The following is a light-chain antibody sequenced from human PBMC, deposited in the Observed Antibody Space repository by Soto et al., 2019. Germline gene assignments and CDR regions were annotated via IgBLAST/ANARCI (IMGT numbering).Light chain of an antibody. Sequence: EVVLTQSPGTLSLYPGERATLSCRAIESVRSSYLAWYQQKPGQAPRHLIYGASTRATGIADGLSGSGSGTDFTLTISRREHEDVAGYYCQQYGYSPPWTFGQGTKVEIK. CDR1: ESVRSSY. V-gene: IGKV3-20*01. CDR3: QQYGYSPPWT. CDR2: GAS. J-gene: IGKJ1*01.